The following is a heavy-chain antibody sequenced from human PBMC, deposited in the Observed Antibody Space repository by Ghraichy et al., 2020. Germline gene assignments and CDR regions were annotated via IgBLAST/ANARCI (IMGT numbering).Heavy chain of an antibody. CDR2: IWYDGSNE. Sequence: GSLRLSCAASGFTFSYYGMHWVRQAPGKGLEWVAVIWYDGSNEDYVDSVKGRFTVSRDNSKNTLYLQMNSLRDEDTAVYYCVRADRVVDAATAYMDVWGKGTTVTVSS. D-gene: IGHD2-15*01. CDR1: GFTFSYYG. V-gene: IGHV3-33*01. CDR3: VRADRVVDAATAYMDV. J-gene: IGHJ6*03.